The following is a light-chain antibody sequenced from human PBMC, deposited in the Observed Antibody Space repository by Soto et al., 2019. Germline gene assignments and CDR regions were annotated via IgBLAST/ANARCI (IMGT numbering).Light chain of an antibody. CDR2: KAS. J-gene: IGKJ1*01. Sequence: DIQMTQSPSTLSASVGDRVTITCRASQSISSWLAWYQQKPGKAPKLLIYKASSLESGVPSRFSGSGSGTEFTLTISSLQPDDFATYYCQQYNYYRTFGQGTKVEIK. CDR3: QQYNYYRT. V-gene: IGKV1-5*03. CDR1: QSISSW.